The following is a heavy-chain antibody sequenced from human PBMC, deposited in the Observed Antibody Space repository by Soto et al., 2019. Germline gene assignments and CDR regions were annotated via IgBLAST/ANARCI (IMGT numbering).Heavy chain of an antibody. D-gene: IGHD3-22*01. CDR1: GFTFSSYG. CDR2: IWYDGSNK. Sequence: PGGSLRLSCAASGFTFSSYGMHWVRQAPGKGLEWVAVIWYDGSNKYYADSVKGRFTISRDNSKNTLYLQMNSLRAEDTAVYYCAADRLFRGGARNTLGASDGMDVWGQGTTVTVSS. V-gene: IGHV3-33*01. J-gene: IGHJ6*02. CDR3: AADRLFRGGARNTLGASDGMDV.